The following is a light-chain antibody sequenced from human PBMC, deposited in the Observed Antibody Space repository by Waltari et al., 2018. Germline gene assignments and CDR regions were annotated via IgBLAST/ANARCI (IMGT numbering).Light chain of an antibody. V-gene: IGKV1-39*01. CDR3: QQTYSTPPT. J-gene: IGKJ1*01. Sequence: DIQMTQSPSPLSASVGDRVTITCRASQNISSYLNWYQQTPGKAPKLLIYAASSLQSGVPSRFSGSGSGTDFTLTISSLQPEDFATYYCQQTYSTPPTFGQGTKVEIK. CDR2: AAS. CDR1: QNISSY.